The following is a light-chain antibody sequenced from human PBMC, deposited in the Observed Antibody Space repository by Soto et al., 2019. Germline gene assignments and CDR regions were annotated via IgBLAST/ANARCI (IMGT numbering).Light chain of an antibody. CDR3: AAWDDSLNGVV. CDR2: SND. Sequence: QAVVTQPPSASGTPGQRVPISCSGSSSNIGSNTVNWYQQLPGTAPKLLIYSNDQRPSGVPDRFSGSKSGTSASLAISGLQSEDEADYYCAAWDDSLNGVVFGGGTQLTVL. CDR1: SSNIGSNT. V-gene: IGLV1-44*01. J-gene: IGLJ2*01.